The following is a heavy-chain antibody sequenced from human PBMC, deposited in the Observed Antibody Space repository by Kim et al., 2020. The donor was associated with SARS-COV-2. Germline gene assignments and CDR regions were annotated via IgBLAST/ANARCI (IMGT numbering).Heavy chain of an antibody. CDR3: AGFRGAGGVTTFDY. D-gene: IGHD4-17*01. V-gene: IGHV4-59*13. Sequence: SETLSLTCTVSGGSISSYYWSWIRQPPGKGLEWIGYIYYSGSTNYNPSLKSRVTISVDTSKNQFSLKLSSVTAADTAVYYCAGFRGAGGVTTFDYWGQGTLVTVSS. CDR1: GGSISSYY. J-gene: IGHJ4*02. CDR2: IYYSGST.